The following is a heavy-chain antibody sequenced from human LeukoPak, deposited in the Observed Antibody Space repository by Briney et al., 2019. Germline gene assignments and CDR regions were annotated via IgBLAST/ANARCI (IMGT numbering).Heavy chain of an antibody. V-gene: IGHV3-15*01. CDR1: GFTFSTYG. J-gene: IGHJ4*02. D-gene: IGHD3-10*01. CDR3: GLGSGRTDFDY. CDR2: IKDGGTT. Sequence: GGSLRLSCAASGFTFSTYGMNWVRQAPGKGLEWVGRIKDGGTTDYGAPVKGRFTISRDDSKNTLYMQMNSLKTEDTAVYYCGLGSGRTDFDYWGQGTLVTVSS.